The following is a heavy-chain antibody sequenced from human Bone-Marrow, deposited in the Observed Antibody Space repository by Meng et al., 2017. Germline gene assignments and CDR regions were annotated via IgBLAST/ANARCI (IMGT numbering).Heavy chain of an antibody. Sequence: VQLVESGGGLVKPGGSLRLSCAASGFTFSSHWMHWVRQAPGKGLEWVSRINPDGSSTAYADSVKGRFTISRDNAKNTLYLQLNSLRGEDTAVYYCTRDFDSGYGLWGQGTLVTVSS. D-gene: IGHD5-12*01. CDR2: INPDGSST. J-gene: IGHJ4*02. CDR3: TRDFDSGYGL. V-gene: IGHV3-74*01. CDR1: GFTFSSHW.